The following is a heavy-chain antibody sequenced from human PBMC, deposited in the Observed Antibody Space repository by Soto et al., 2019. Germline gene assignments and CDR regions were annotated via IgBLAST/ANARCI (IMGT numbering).Heavy chain of an antibody. Sequence: QVQLQESGPGLVKPSQTLSLTCTVSGGSISSGGYYWSWIRQHPGKGLEWVGYIYYSGSTYYNPSLKSRVTISVDTSKNQCPLKLSSVTAADRAVYYCARDLGGTRNNWFDPWGQGTLVTVSS. CDR2: IYYSGST. J-gene: IGHJ5*02. V-gene: IGHV4-31*03. CDR3: ARDLGGTRNNWFDP. D-gene: IGHD2-15*01. CDR1: GGSISSGGYY.